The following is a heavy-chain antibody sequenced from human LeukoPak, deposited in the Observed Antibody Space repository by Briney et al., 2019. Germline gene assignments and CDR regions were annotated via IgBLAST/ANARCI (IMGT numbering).Heavy chain of an antibody. CDR3: ARVTGYMIEDYFDY. CDR1: GGSISSYY. J-gene: IGHJ4*02. D-gene: IGHD3-22*01. Sequence: SETLSLTCTVSGGSISSYYWSWIRQPAGKGLEWIGRIYTSGSTNYNPSLKSRVTISVETSKNQFSLKLSSVTAADTAVYYCARVTGYMIEDYFDYWGQGTLVTVSS. CDR2: IYTSGST. V-gene: IGHV4-4*07.